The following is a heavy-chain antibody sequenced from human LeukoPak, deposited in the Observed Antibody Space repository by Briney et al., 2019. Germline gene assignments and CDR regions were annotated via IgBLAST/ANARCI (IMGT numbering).Heavy chain of an antibody. CDR2: VYYSGST. J-gene: IGHJ4*02. CDR1: GGSVSGYY. V-gene: IGHV4-59*02. CDR3: ARIHRYCSGGACYVLDN. Sequence: SETLSLTCVVSGGSVSGYYWGWIRQPPGRGLEWIGYVYYSGSTNYNPSFKSRITISVDTSRNQFSLQLSSVTAADTAVYYCARIHRYCSGGACYVLDNWGQGTLVAVFS. D-gene: IGHD2-15*01.